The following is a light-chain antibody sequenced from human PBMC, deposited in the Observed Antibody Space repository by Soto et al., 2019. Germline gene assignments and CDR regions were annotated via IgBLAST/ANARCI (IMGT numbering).Light chain of an antibody. J-gene: IGLJ1*01. V-gene: IGLV2-14*01. CDR3: SSYTGSSTSNYV. CDR1: SSDVGGYNY. CDR2: EVS. Sequence: QPASVSGSPGQSITISCTGTSSDVGGYNYVSWYQQHPGKAPKLMIYEVSNRPSGVSNRFSGSKSGNTASLTISGLQAEDEADYYCSSYTGSSTSNYVFETGTKVTVL.